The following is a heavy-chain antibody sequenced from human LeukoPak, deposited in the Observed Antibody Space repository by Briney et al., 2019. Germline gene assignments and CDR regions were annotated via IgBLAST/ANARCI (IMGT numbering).Heavy chain of an antibody. Sequence: GGSLRLSCAASGFTFSSYGMHWVRQAPGKGLEWVAVIWYDGSNKYYADSVKGRFTISRDNSKNTLFLQMNSLRAEDTAVYYCAKGAYDYIEMGYFDYWGQGALVTVSP. CDR1: GFTFSSYG. D-gene: IGHD5-12*01. CDR3: AKGAYDYIEMGYFDY. J-gene: IGHJ4*02. CDR2: IWYDGSNK. V-gene: IGHV3-33*06.